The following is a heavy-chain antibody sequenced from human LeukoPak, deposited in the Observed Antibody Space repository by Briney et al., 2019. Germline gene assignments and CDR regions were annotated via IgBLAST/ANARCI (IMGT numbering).Heavy chain of an antibody. J-gene: IGHJ4*02. CDR3: AREKGVRSIAARPFDY. Sequence: GASVKVSCKASGYTFTSYGISWVRQAPGQGLEWMGWISAYNGNTNYAQKLQGRVTMTTDTSTSTAYMELRSLRSDDTAVYYCAREKGVRSIAARPFDYWGQGTLVTVSS. V-gene: IGHV1-18*01. CDR1: GYTFTSYG. CDR2: ISAYNGNT. D-gene: IGHD6-6*01.